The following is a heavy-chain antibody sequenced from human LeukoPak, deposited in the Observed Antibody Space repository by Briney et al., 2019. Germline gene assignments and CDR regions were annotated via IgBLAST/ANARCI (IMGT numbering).Heavy chain of an antibody. CDR3: AKDYRRFGELFPCDY. Sequence: GGSLRLSCAASGFTFSSYVMHWVRQAPGKGLEWVAIISYDGSNKYYADSVQGRFTISRDNSKNTLYLQMNGLRAEDTAVYYCAKDYRRFGELFPCDYWGQGTLVTVSS. V-gene: IGHV3-30*04. J-gene: IGHJ4*02. CDR1: GFTFSSYV. CDR2: ISYDGSNK. D-gene: IGHD3-10*01.